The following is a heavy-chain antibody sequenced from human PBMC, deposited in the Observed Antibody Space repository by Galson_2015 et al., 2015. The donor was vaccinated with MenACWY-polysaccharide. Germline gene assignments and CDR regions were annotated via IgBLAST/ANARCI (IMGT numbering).Heavy chain of an antibody. CDR3: ATGAGDFDH. Sequence: TLSLTCSVSGGSITSWCYSWIRQSAGTGLEWIGRVCSPGNTKYDPSFESRVTMSLDTSKNQISLHLKSLTAADTAVFFCATGAGDFDHWGQGTRVTVSS. CDR2: VCSPGNT. J-gene: IGHJ4*02. D-gene: IGHD4/OR15-4a*01. CDR1: GGSITSWC. V-gene: IGHV4-4*07.